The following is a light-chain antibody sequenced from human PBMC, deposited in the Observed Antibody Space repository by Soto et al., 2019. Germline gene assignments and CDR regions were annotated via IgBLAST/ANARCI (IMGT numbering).Light chain of an antibody. Sequence: DIQMTQSLSSLSASVGDRVTITCRASQSISNSLSWYQQKPGKAPNFLIYVASTLPSGVPSRFSGSGSGTHFTLTISSLQPEDVATYYCQQTFSPPYTFGQGTKLEIK. CDR2: VAS. CDR1: QSISNS. CDR3: QQTFSPPYT. J-gene: IGKJ2*01. V-gene: IGKV1-39*01.